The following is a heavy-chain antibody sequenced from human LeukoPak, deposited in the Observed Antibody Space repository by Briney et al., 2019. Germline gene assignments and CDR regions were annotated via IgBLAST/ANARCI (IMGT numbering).Heavy chain of an antibody. V-gene: IGHV3-7*01. Sequence: GGSLRLSCAASGFTFSSYWMSWVRQAPGKGPEWVANIKQDGSEKYYVDSVKGRFTISRDNAKNSLYLQMNSLRAEDTAVYYCARVLSGSWDWFDPWGQGTLVTVSS. CDR1: GFTFSSYW. CDR2: IKQDGSEK. D-gene: IGHD3-22*01. J-gene: IGHJ5*02. CDR3: ARVLSGSWDWFDP.